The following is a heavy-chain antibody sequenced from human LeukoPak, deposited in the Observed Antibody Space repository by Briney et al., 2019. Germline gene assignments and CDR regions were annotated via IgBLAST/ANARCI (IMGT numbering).Heavy chain of an antibody. V-gene: IGHV3-21*01. CDR3: ARDLYCSSTSCPDYGMDV. D-gene: IGHD2-2*01. J-gene: IGHJ6*04. Sequence: GGSLRLFCAASGFTFSSYSMNWVRQAPGKGLEWVSSISSSSSYIYYADSVKGRFTISRDNAKNSLYLQMNSLRAEDTAVYYCARDLYCSSTSCPDYGMDVWGKGTTVTVSS. CDR2: ISSSSSYI. CDR1: GFTFSSYS.